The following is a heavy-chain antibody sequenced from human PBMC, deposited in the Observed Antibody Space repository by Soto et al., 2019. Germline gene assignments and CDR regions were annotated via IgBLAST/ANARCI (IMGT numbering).Heavy chain of an antibody. D-gene: IGHD3-10*01. CDR1: GGSISSSNW. J-gene: IGHJ4*02. CDR2: IYHSGST. V-gene: IGHV4-4*02. CDR3: ARGYSGLLWFGGALDY. Sequence: SETLSLTCAVSGGSISSSNWWSWVRQPPGKGLEWIGEIYHSGSTNYNPSLKSRVTISVDKSKNQFSLKLSSVTAADTAVYYCARGYSGLLWFGGALDYWGQGTLVTVSS.